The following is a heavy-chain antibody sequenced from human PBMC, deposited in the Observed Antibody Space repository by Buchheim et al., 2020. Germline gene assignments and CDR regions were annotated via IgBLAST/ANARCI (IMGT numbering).Heavy chain of an antibody. D-gene: IGHD6-13*01. CDR3: ATVTRAAAGKRGFDY. Sequence: QVQLQQWGAGLLKPSETLSLTCAVYGGSFTGHYWSWIRQPPGKGLEWIGEINDSGSTNYNPSLKSRITISPDTSKNTFSLKLTSVTAADTAVYYCATVTRAAAGKRGFDYWGQGTL. V-gene: IGHV4-34*02. CDR1: GGSFTGHY. J-gene: IGHJ4*02. CDR2: INDSGST.